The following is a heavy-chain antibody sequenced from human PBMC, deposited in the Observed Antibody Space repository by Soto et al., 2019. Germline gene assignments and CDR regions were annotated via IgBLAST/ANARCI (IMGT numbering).Heavy chain of an antibody. J-gene: IGHJ5*02. Sequence: EVQLLESGGGLVQPGGSLRLSCAASGFTFSSYAMSWVRQAPGKGLEWVSAISGSGGSTYYADSVKGRFTISRDNSKNTLYGQMNSLRVEDTDVYYCAKGGNGWFDPWGQGTLVTVSS. CDR1: GFTFSSYA. V-gene: IGHV3-23*01. CDR2: ISGSGGST. CDR3: AKGGNGWFDP. D-gene: IGHD3-10*01.